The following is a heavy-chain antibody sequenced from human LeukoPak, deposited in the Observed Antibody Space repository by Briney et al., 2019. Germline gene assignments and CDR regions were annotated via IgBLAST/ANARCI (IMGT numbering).Heavy chain of an antibody. Sequence: GGSLRLSCAASGFTFTSYSGSSVRQAPGKGLEWVSYISSSSSTIYYADSVKGRFTISRDNAKNSLYLQMNSLIAEDTAVYYCARDHGRRDYSIYYSYYIAFWGQGTTVTVSS. CDR3: ARDHGRRDYSIYYSYYIAF. J-gene: IGHJ6*03. CDR2: ISSSSSTI. V-gene: IGHV3-48*01. CDR1: GFTFTSYS. D-gene: IGHD4-11*01.